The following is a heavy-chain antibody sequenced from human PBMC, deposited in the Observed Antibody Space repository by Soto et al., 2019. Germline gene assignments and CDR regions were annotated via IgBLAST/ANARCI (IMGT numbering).Heavy chain of an antibody. V-gene: IGHV1-69*01. J-gene: IGHJ6*02. CDR3: ARAQGSSTSLEIYYYYYYGMDA. D-gene: IGHD2-2*01. CDR1: GGTFSSYA. CDR2: IIPISGTA. Sequence: QVQLVQSGAEVKKPGSSVNVSCKASGGTFSSYAISWVRQAPGQGLEWMGGIIPISGTANYAQKFQGRVTITADDSTSTAYMELGSLRSEDTSVYYCARAQGSSTSLEIYYYYYYGMDAWGQGTTVSVS.